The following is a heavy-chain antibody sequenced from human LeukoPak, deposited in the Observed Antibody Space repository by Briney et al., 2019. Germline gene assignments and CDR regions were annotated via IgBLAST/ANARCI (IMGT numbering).Heavy chain of an antibody. CDR2: IYHSGST. V-gene: IGHV4-30-2*01. Sequence: SETLSLTCTVSGGSISSGGYYWSWIRQPPGKGLEWIGYIYHSGSTYYNPSLKSRVTISVDRSKNQFSLKLSSVTAADTAVYYCATYYTSGWSEFFHHWGQGTLVTVSS. J-gene: IGHJ1*01. D-gene: IGHD6-19*01. CDR3: ATYYTSGWSEFFHH. CDR1: GGSISSGGYY.